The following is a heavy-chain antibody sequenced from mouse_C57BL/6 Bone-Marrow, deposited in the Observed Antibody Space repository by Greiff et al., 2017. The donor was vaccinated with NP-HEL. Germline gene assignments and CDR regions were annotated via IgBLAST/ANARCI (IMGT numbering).Heavy chain of an antibody. J-gene: IGHJ3*01. CDR3: ARGDYGNYGCAY. Sequence: VQLQQSGPVLVKPGASVKMSCKASGYTFTDYYMNWVKQSHGKSLEWIGVINPYNGGTSYNQKFKGKATLTVDKSSSTAYMELNSLTSEDAAVYYCARGDYGNYGCAYWGQGTLVTGSA. D-gene: IGHD2-1*01. CDR1: GYTFTDYY. V-gene: IGHV1-19*01. CDR2: INPYNGGT.